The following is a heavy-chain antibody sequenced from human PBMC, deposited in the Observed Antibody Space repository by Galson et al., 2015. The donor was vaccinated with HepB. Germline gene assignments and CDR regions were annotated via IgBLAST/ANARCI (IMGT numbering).Heavy chain of an antibody. V-gene: IGHV3-23*01. CDR3: AKDWAAAYYYDSSGYYLRGGFNY. CDR2: FSGSGGSP. J-gene: IGHJ4*02. Sequence: SLRLPCAAPGFTFSSYALSWVRPGPGEGLEWVSGFSGSGGSPFYAGSLKGRVTISRDNSKNTLYLQMNSLRAEDTAVYYCAKDWAAAYYYDSSGYYLRGGFNYWGQGTLVTVPS. D-gene: IGHD3-22*01. CDR1: GFTFSSYA.